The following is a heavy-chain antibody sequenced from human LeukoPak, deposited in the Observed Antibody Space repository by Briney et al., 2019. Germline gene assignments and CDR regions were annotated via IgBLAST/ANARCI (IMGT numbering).Heavy chain of an antibody. CDR2: IYSCGST. CDR3: GREQIGGNYGMDV. D-gene: IGHD3-10*01. V-gene: IGHV3-66*03. CDR1: GFTVSSNY. J-gene: IGHJ6*02. Sequence: GGSLRLSCAASGFTVSSNYMSWVRQAPGKGLEGVSVIYSCGSTYYAESVEGRFTISRDNSKNTLYLQMNSLRAEDTAVYYGGREQIGGNYGMDVGGQGTTVSVS.